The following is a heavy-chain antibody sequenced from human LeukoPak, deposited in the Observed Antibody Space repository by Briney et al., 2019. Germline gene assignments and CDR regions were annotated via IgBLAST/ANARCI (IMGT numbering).Heavy chain of an antibody. V-gene: IGHV3-21*01. CDR1: GFTFSSYS. Sequence: KTGGSLRLSCAASGFTFSSYSMNWVRQAPGKGLEWVSSISSSSSYIYYADSVKGRFTISRDNAKNSLYLQMNSLRAEDTAVYYCAREAPDFGFVVVVAGTPYFDYWGQGTLVTVSS. CDR2: ISSSSSYI. D-gene: IGHD2-15*01. J-gene: IGHJ4*02. CDR3: AREAPDFGFVVVVAGTPYFDY.